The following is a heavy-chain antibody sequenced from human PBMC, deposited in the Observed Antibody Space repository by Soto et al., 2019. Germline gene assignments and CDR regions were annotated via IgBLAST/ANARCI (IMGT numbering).Heavy chain of an antibody. V-gene: IGHV3-15*07. Sequence: EVQLVESGGGLVQPGGSLRLSCGASGFTFSHAWMNWVRQAPGKGLEWVGRIKSKIDGGTSDYAAPVEGRFSISRDDSKDTLFLQMNSLTTEDTAVYFCATMGHCSNGVCSYYYYGMDVWGLGTTVTVSS. CDR3: ATMGHCSNGVCSYYYYGMDV. CDR1: GFTFSHAW. CDR2: IKSKIDGGTS. J-gene: IGHJ6*02. D-gene: IGHD2-8*01.